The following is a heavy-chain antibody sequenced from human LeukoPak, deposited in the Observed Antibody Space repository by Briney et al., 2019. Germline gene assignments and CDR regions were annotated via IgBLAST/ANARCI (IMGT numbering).Heavy chain of an antibody. D-gene: IGHD4-23*01. CDR3: AREDYGGNWYYYYMDV. J-gene: IGHJ6*03. CDR2: INGSGGRT. CDR1: GFTFSSYA. Sequence: GGSLRLSCAASGFTFSSYAMSWVRQAPGKGLEWVSDINGSGGRTYYADSVKGRFTISRDNSKNTLYLQMNSLRVEDTAVYYCAREDYGGNWYYYYMDVWGKGTTVTISS. V-gene: IGHV3-23*01.